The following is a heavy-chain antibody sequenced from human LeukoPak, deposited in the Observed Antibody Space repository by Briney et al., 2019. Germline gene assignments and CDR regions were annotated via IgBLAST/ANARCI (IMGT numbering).Heavy chain of an antibody. V-gene: IGHV3-9*01. J-gene: IGHJ4*02. CDR3: AKHYYDRSGSFDY. D-gene: IGHD3-22*01. CDR2: ISWNSGSI. Sequence: PGRSLRLSCAASGFTFDDCAMHWVRQAPGKGLEWVSGISWNSGSIGYADSVKGRFTISRDNSKNTLYLQMDSLRAEGTALYYCAKHYYDRSGSFDYWGQGTLVTVSS. CDR1: GFTFDDCA.